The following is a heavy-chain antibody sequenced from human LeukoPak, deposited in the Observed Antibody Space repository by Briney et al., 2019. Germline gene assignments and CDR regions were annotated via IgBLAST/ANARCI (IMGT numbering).Heavy chain of an antibody. CDR1: GDSISSYY. V-gene: IGHV4-4*07. Sequence: SETLSLTCSVSGDSISSYYWSWIRQPAGKGLEWIGRIYACGNTNYNPSLKSRVTMSIDTSKNQFSLKLSSVTAADTAVYYCARVGDDSSGSPWSPFDYWGQGTLVTVSS. CDR2: IYACGNT. CDR3: ARVGDDSSGSPWSPFDY. J-gene: IGHJ4*02. D-gene: IGHD3-22*01.